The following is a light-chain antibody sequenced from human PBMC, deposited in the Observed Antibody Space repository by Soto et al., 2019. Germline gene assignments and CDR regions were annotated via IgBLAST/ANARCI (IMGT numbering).Light chain of an antibody. Sequence: VMTQSPATLSVSPGERATLSCRASQNLRSSLAWYQQKPGQAPRLLIYGASTRATVIPARFSGSGSVTEFTLAISSLQSEDFAVYFCQQYNIWPQTFGQGTKVEIK. CDR2: GAS. V-gene: IGKV3-15*01. CDR3: QQYNIWPQT. CDR1: QNLRSS. J-gene: IGKJ1*01.